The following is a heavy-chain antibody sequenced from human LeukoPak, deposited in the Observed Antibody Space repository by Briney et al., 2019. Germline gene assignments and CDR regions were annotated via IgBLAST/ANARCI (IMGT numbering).Heavy chain of an antibody. CDR3: ARGAWATRLGS. CDR1: RESLNSYY. Sequence: SETLSLTCAVYRESLNSYYWSWVRQPPGEGLEWIGEIYESGTTEYNPSLKSPVTISMVPSKQQFSLSLSSVTAADTAVYYCARGAWATRLGSWGLGTPVIVSS. D-gene: IGHD2-15*01. V-gene: IGHV4-34*01. J-gene: IGHJ4*02. CDR2: IYESGTT.